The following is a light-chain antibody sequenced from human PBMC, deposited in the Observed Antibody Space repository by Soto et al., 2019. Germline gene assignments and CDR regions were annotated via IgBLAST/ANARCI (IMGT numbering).Light chain of an antibody. J-gene: IGKJ1*01. CDR3: QQRYDNPT. Sequence: DIHMTQSPSTLAASLGDRVTLPXRASQTFSFYFHWYQQKPGKATNXXIYXASTLQSGVPSRFSGSGYGTDFTITISSLQREDVETYYCQQRYDNPTFGQGTKVDIK. CDR1: QTFSFY. V-gene: IGKV1-39*01. CDR2: XAS.